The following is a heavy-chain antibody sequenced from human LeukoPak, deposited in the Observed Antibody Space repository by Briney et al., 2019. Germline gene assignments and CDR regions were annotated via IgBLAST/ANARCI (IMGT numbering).Heavy chain of an antibody. J-gene: IGHJ6*03. D-gene: IGHD6-19*01. CDR2: FGPEDGEA. Sequence: ASVKVSCKVSGYTLTELSMHCVRRAAGKRVEGWGGFGPEDGEAIYAKKFQGRVTMTEDQYTDTAYMELSSLRSEDTAVYYCAGSSGWYRSSPSYMDVWSKATTVTIPS. CDR3: AGSSGWYRSSPSYMDV. V-gene: IGHV1-24*01. CDR1: GYTLTELS.